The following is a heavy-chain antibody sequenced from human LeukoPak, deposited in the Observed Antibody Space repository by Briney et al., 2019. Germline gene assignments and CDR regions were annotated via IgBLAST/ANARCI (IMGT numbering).Heavy chain of an antibody. CDR1: GFTFSSYS. Sequence: GGSLRLSCAASGFTFSSYSMNWVRQAPGKGLEWVSSISSSSGYIYYADSVKGRFTISRDNAKNSLYLQMNSLRAEDTAVYYCARIDYGDSSPLNYWGQGTLVTVSS. J-gene: IGHJ4*02. V-gene: IGHV3-21*01. CDR2: ISSSSGYI. CDR3: ARIDYGDSSPLNY. D-gene: IGHD4-17*01.